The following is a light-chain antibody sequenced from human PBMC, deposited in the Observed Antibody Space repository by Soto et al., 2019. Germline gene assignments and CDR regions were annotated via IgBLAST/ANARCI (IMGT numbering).Light chain of an antibody. CDR1: QGISNW. J-gene: IGKJ2*01. V-gene: IGKV1-12*01. CDR2: AAS. Sequence: DIQLTQSPSSVSASVGDRVTLTCRASQGISNWLAWYQQKPGKAPKLLISAASTLQGGVPSRFSGSFSGTDFTLTITSLQAEDCATYFCQQAYSLPVTFGQGTKLEIK. CDR3: QQAYSLPVT.